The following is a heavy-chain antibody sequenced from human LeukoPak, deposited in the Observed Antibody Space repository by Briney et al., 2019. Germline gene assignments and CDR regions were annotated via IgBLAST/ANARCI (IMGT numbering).Heavy chain of an antibody. D-gene: IGHD6-19*01. CDR2: IYYSGSA. CDR1: GYSISNINW. Sequence: SETLSLTCTVSGYSISNINWWGWIRQPPGKGLEWIGYIYYSGSAYYNASLKSRVTLSVDSSKNQFSLELSSVTAVDTARYYCARNQAVASNRGAFDVWGQGTMVIVSS. CDR3: ARNQAVASNRGAFDV. J-gene: IGHJ3*01. V-gene: IGHV4-28*01.